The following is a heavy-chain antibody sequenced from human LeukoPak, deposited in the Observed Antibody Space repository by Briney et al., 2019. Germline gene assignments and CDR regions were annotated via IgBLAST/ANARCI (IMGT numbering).Heavy chain of an antibody. D-gene: IGHD6-19*01. CDR3: ARENIAVAGRVGMGGYYYYYGMDV. V-gene: IGHV3-33*01. CDR2: IWYDGSNK. J-gene: IGHJ6*02. CDR1: GFTFSSYC. Sequence: PGRSLRLSCAASGFTFSSYCMHWVRQAPGKGLEWVAVIWYDGSNKYYADSVKGRFTISRDNSKNTLYLQMNSLRAEDTAVYYCARENIAVAGRVGMGGYYYYYGMDVWGQGTTVTVSS.